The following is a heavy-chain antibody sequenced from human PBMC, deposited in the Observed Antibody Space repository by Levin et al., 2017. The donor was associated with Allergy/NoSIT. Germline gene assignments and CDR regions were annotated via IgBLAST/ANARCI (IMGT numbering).Heavy chain of an antibody. CDR2: IIPVFDAA. CDR1: GGTFDSHT. D-gene: IGHD4-11*01. Sequence: KISCKASGGTFDSHTTSWVRQAPGQGLEWMGGIIPVFDAANYAPSFQGRITIIADKSTSPVYLELNNLRFEDTAVYYCTRDRSNYDDLYIWGQGTMVTVSS. CDR3: TRDRSNYDDLYI. V-gene: IGHV1-69*06. J-gene: IGHJ3*02.